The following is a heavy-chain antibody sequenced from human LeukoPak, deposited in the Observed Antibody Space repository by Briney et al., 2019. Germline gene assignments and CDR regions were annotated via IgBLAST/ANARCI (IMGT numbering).Heavy chain of an antibody. CDR1: GGSISSSSYY. CDR3: ARHNYYDNSARDI. V-gene: IGHV4-39*01. J-gene: IGHJ3*02. Sequence: SETLSLTCTVSGGSISSSSYYWGWIRQPPGKGLEWIGSIYYSGSTYYNPSLKSRVTISVDTSKNQFSLKLSSVTAADTAVYYCARHNYYDNSARDIWGQGTMVTVSS. D-gene: IGHD3-22*01. CDR2: IYYSGST.